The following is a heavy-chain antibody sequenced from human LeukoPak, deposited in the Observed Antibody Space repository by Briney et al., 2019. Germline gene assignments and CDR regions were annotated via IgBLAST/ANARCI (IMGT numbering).Heavy chain of an antibody. V-gene: IGHV3-20*04. CDR3: ARGLYCSSTSCYDYYYYYMDV. Sequence: GGSLRLSCAASGFTFDDYGMSWVRQAPGKGLEWVSGINWNGGSTGYADSVKGRFTISSDNAKNSLYLQMNSLRAEDTALYYCARGLYCSSTSCYDYYYYYMDVWGKGTTVTVSS. CDR1: GFTFDDYG. CDR2: INWNGGST. D-gene: IGHD2-2*01. J-gene: IGHJ6*03.